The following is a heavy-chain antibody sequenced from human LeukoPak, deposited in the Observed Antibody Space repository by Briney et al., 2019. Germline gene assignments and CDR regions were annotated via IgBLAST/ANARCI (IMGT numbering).Heavy chain of an antibody. CDR3: AKDQNYYGSGSYSNGFDP. CDR2: IRYDGSNK. J-gene: IGHJ5*02. V-gene: IGHV3-30*02. CDR1: GFTFSSYG. Sequence: GGSLRLSCAASGFTFSSYGMHWVRQAPGKGLEWAAFIRYDGSNKYYADSVKGRFTISRDNSKNTLYLQMNSLRAEDTAVYYCAKDQNYYGSGSYSNGFDPWGQGTLVTVSS. D-gene: IGHD3-10*01.